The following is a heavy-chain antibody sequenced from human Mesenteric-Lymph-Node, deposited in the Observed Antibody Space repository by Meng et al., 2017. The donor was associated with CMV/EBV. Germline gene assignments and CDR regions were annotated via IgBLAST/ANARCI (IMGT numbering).Heavy chain of an antibody. V-gene: IGHV4-59*01. CDR3: AKAWPHDAFDI. J-gene: IGHJ3*02. CDR2: IYYSGST. CDR1: GGSISSYY. Sequence: SETLSLTCTVSGGSISSYYWSWIRQPPGKGLEWIGYIYYSGSTNYNPSLKSRVTISVDTSKNQFSLKLSSVTAADTAVYYCAKAWPHDAFDIWGQGTMVTVSS.